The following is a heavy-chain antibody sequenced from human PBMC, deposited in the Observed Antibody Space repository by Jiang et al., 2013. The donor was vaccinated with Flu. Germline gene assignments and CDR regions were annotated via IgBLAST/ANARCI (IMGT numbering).Heavy chain of an antibody. CDR1: SISSGGYY. CDR3: ARDGRYYHDNSGYGIFDY. V-gene: IGHV4-31*02. Sequence: SISSGGYYWSWIRQHPGKGLEWIGYIYYSGSTYYNPSLKSRVTISIDTSKNQFSLKLSSVTAADTAVYYCARDGRYYHDNSGYGIFDYWGQGTLVTVSS. CDR2: IYYSGST. D-gene: IGHD3-22*01. J-gene: IGHJ4*02.